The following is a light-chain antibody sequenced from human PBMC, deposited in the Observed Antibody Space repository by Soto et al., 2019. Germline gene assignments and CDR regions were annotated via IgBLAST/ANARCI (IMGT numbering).Light chain of an antibody. Sequence: VLTQSPGTLSLSPGERATLSCRASQSVSSSYLAWYQQKPGQAPSLLIYGASTRATGTPARFSGSGSGTEFTLTISSLQSEDFAVYYCQQYIRWPLTFGGGTKVDIK. CDR1: QSVSSSY. CDR3: QQYIRWPLT. V-gene: IGKV3-15*01. CDR2: GAS. J-gene: IGKJ4*01.